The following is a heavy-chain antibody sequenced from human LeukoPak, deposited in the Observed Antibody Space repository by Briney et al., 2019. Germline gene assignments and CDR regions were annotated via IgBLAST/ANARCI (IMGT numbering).Heavy chain of an antibody. CDR3: ATDSAGRVTMVRGPLDY. J-gene: IGHJ4*02. CDR2: ISYDGSNK. V-gene: IGHV3-30*03. D-gene: IGHD3-10*01. CDR1: GFTFSRYG. Sequence: GGSLRLSCAASGFTFSRYGMHWVRQAPAQGQEWGAVISYDGSNKYYVDSVKGRFTLSRHNAKNTLYLQMNSLRPEDTAVYYCATDSAGRVTMVRGPLDYWGQGTLVTVSS.